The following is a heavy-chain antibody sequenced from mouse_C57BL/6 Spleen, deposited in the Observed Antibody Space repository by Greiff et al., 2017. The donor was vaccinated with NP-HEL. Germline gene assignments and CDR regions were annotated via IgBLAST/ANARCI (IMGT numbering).Heavy chain of an antibody. J-gene: IGHJ3*01. D-gene: IGHD3-2*02. CDR1: GFSLTSYC. CDR3: ARNKAQASFAY. V-gene: IGHV2-2*01. CDR2: IWSGGST. Sequence: QVQLQQSGPGLVQPSQRLSITCTVSGFSLTSYCVHWVRQSPGKGLEWLGVIWSGGSTDYNAAFISRLSISKDNSKSQVFFKMNSLQADDTAIYYCARNKAQASFAYWGQGTLVTVSA.